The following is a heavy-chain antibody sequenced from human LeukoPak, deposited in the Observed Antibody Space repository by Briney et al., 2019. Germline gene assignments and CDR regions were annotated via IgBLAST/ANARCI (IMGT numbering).Heavy chain of an antibody. J-gene: IGHJ5*02. CDR1: GGSISSSSYS. CDR3: ARGYGGYYH. Sequence: SETLSLTCTVSGGSISSSSYSWGWIRQPPGKGLEWIGSIYYSGSTYYNPSLKSRVTISVDTSKNQFSLKLSSVTAADTAVYYCARGYGGYYHWGQGTLVTVSS. CDR2: IYYSGST. D-gene: IGHD3-22*01. V-gene: IGHV4-39*01.